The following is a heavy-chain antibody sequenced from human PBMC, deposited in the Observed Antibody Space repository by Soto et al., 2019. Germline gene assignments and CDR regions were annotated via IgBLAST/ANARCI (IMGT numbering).Heavy chain of an antibody. J-gene: IGHJ6*02. Sequence: SVKVSCKASGGTFSSSGFSWVRQAPGQGLEWMGMIVPSLDTTNYAQKFQARVTITADEVTSTAYMELRSLRSEDTAVYYCARWPQPRYTADPYAVDVWGQGTRVTV. CDR1: GGTFSSSG. CDR2: IVPSLDTT. D-gene: IGHD3-16*02. V-gene: IGHV1-69*11. CDR3: ARWPQPRYTADPYAVDV.